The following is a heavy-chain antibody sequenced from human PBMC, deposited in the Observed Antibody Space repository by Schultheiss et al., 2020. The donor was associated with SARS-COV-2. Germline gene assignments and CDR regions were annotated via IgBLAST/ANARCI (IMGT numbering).Heavy chain of an antibody. Sequence: SETLSLTCTVSGGSMSSYYWSWIRQPAGKGLEWIGYIYYSGSTNYNPSLKSRVTISVDTSKNQFSLKLSSVTAADTAVYYCAIHESYYDFWSGYSAYYFDYWGQGTLVTVSS. CDR2: IYYSGST. J-gene: IGHJ4*02. CDR3: AIHESYYDFWSGYSAYYFDY. CDR1: GGSMSSYY. V-gene: IGHV4-59*08. D-gene: IGHD3-3*01.